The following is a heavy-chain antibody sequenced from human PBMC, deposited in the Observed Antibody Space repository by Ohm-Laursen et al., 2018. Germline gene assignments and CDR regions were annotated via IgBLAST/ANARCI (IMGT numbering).Heavy chain of an antibody. CDR1: GFALSTGGMC. CDR3: ARVDILTGYYYY. V-gene: IGHV2-70*11. D-gene: IGHD3-9*01. Sequence: TTQTLTLTCTFSGFALSTGGMCVSWIRQPPGKAPEWLARIDWDDDKYYNPSLRTRLTISKDTSKNQVDPTMTNMDPVDTATYYCARVDILTGYYYYWGQGTLVTVSS. CDR2: IDWDDDK. J-gene: IGHJ4*02.